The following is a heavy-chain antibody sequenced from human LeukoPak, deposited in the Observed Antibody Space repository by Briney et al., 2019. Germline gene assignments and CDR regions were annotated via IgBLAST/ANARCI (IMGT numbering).Heavy chain of an antibody. CDR2: INSDGSST. Sequence: SGGSLRLSCAASGFTFSSYWMHWVRQAPGKGLVWVSRINSDGSSTSYADSVKGRFTISRDNAKNTLYLQMNSLRAEDTAVYYCARDGDSSGYYSAWYYFDYWGQGTLVTVSS. CDR1: GFTFSSYW. J-gene: IGHJ4*02. D-gene: IGHD3-22*01. CDR3: ARDGDSSGYYSAWYYFDY. V-gene: IGHV3-74*01.